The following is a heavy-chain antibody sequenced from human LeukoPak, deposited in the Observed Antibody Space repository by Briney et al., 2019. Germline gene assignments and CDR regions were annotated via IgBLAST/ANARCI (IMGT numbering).Heavy chain of an antibody. V-gene: IGHV3-30*04. CDR2: ISYDGSNK. D-gene: IGHD6-19*01. CDR3: AKDSGSGWYQYGMDV. Sequence: PGRSLRLSCAASGFTFSSYAMHWVRQAPGKGLEWVAVISYDGSNKYYADSVKGRFTISRDNSKNTLYLQMNRLRVEDTAVYYCAKDSGSGWYQYGMDVWGQGTTVTVSS. CDR1: GFTFSSYA. J-gene: IGHJ6*02.